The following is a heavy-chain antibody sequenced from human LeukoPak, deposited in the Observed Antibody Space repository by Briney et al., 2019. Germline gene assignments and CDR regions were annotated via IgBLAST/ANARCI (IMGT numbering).Heavy chain of an antibody. J-gene: IGHJ3*02. V-gene: IGHV3-7*01. Sequence: GGSLRLSCAASGFTFSSYSMNWVRQAPGKGLEWVANIKQDGSEKYYVDSVKGRFTISRDNAKNSLYLQMNSLRAEDTAVYYCARDQYYYGSGSYPLGAFDIWGQGTMVTVSS. CDR2: IKQDGSEK. D-gene: IGHD3-10*01. CDR1: GFTFSSYS. CDR3: ARDQYYYGSGSYPLGAFDI.